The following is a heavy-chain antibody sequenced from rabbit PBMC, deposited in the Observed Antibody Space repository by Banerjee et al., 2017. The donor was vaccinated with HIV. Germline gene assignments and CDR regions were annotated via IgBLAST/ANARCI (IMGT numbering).Heavy chain of an antibody. J-gene: IGHJ4*01. CDR1: GFSFNNNYV. D-gene: IGHD4-1*01. Sequence: QEQLEESGGDLVKPEGSLTLTCTASGFSFNNNYVMCWVRQASGKGLEWIACIDAGSSGNTYYASWEKGRFTISKSSSTTVTLQMPSLTAADTATYFCARDLAGVIGWNFNLWGQGTLVTVS. CDR2: IDAGSSGNT. V-gene: IGHV1S45*01. CDR3: ARDLAGVIGWNFNL.